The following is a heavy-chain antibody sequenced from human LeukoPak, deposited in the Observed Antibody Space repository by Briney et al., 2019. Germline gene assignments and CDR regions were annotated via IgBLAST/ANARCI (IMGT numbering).Heavy chain of an antibody. CDR3: AKVTGSGSYPAYYYYAMDV. V-gene: IGHV3-23*01. CDR1: GFTFSSYA. D-gene: IGHD3-10*01. CDR2: ISGSGDST. Sequence: GGSLRLSCAASGFTFSSYAMNWVRQAAGKGLEWVSVISGSGDSTYYADSVKGRFTISRDNSKNTLHLQMNSLRAEDTAVYYCAKVTGSGSYPAYYYYAMDVWGQGTTVTVSS. J-gene: IGHJ6*02.